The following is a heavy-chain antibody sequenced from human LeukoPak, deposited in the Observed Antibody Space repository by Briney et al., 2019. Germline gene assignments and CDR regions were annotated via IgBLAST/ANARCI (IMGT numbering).Heavy chain of an antibody. V-gene: IGHV3-30*18. CDR3: AKESSPSTFDI. Sequence: GGSLRLSCAASGFTFTHYAMTWVRQAPGKGLEWVAVISYDGSNKYYADSVKGRFTISRDNSKNTLYLQMNSLRAEDTAVYYCAKESSPSTFDIWGQGTMVTVSS. CDR2: ISYDGSNK. J-gene: IGHJ3*02. CDR1: GFTFTHYA. D-gene: IGHD6-13*01.